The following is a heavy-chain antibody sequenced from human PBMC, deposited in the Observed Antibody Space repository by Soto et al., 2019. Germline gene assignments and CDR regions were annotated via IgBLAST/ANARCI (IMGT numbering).Heavy chain of an antibody. Sequence: KASETLSLTCTVSGGSISSSSYYWGWIRQPPGKGLEWIGSIYYSGSTYYNPSLKSRVTISVDTSKNQFSLKLSSVTAADTAVYYCARLSYYDSSGYYLAYYFDYWGQGTLVTVS. V-gene: IGHV4-39*01. CDR3: ARLSYYDSSGYYLAYYFDY. D-gene: IGHD3-22*01. J-gene: IGHJ4*02. CDR2: IYYSGST. CDR1: GGSISSSSYY.